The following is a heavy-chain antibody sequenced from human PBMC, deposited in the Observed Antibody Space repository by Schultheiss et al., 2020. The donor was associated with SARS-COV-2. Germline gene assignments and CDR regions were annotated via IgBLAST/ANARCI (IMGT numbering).Heavy chain of an antibody. D-gene: IGHD3/OR15-3a*01. J-gene: IGHJ5*02. Sequence: GESLKISCKASGYTFTGYYMHWVRQAPGQGLEWMGIINPSGGSTSYAQKFQGRVTMTTDTSTSTAYMELRSLRSDDTAVYYCARSFQLILPQASWFDPWGQGTLVTVSS. CDR2: INPSGGST. V-gene: IGHV1-46*01. CDR1: GYTFTGYY. CDR3: ARSFQLILPQASWFDP.